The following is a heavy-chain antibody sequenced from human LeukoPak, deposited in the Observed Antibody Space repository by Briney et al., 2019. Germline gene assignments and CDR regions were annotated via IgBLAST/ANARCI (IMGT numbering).Heavy chain of an antibody. V-gene: IGHV1-18*04. CDR2: ISAYNGNT. CDR3: ARDGGIVGFDY. D-gene: IGHD3-16*01. J-gene: IGHJ4*02. Sequence: ASVTVSCKASGYTFTGYYMHWVRQAPGQGLEWMGWISAYNGNTNYAQKLQGRVTMTTDTSTSTAYMELRSLRSDDTAVYYCARDGGIVGFDYWGQGTLVTVSS. CDR1: GYTFTGYY.